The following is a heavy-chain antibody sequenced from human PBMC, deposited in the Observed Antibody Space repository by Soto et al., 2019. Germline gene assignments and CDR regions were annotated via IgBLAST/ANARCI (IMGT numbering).Heavy chain of an antibody. CDR3: ARTKYQLLGVYAFGI. V-gene: IGHV4-59*01. J-gene: IGHJ3*02. D-gene: IGHD2-2*01. CDR2: IYYSGST. Sequence: SETLSLTCTVSGGSISSYYWSWIRQPPGKGLEWTGYIYYSGSTNYNPSLKSRVTISVDTSKNQFSLKLSSVTAADTAVYYCARTKYQLLGVYAFGIWGQGTMVTVSS. CDR1: GGSISSYY.